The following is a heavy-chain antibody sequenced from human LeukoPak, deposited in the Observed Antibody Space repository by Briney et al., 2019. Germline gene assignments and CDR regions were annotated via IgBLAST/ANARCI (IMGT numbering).Heavy chain of an antibody. V-gene: IGHV1-18*01. J-gene: IGHJ6*02. Sequence: ASVKVSCKASGYTFTSYGISWVRQAPGQGLEWMGWISAYNGNTNYAQKLQGRVTMTTDTSMSTAYMELRSLRSDDTAVYYCARWYQLRYYYYYYGMDVWGQGTTVTVSS. D-gene: IGHD2-2*01. CDR3: ARWYQLRYYYYYYGMDV. CDR2: ISAYNGNT. CDR1: GYTFTSYG.